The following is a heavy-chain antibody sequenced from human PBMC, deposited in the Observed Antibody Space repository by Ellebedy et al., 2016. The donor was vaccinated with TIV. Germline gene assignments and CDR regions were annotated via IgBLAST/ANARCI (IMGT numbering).Heavy chain of an antibody. CDR1: GGSISSYY. CDR3: ARVATGD. D-gene: IGHD5-12*01. CDR2: IYHFGHSGST. Sequence: SETLSLXXTVSGGSISSYYWSWIRQPPGKGLEWIGYIYHFGHSGSTYYKPSLKSRATISVDTSKNQFSLKLSSVTAADTAMYYCARVATGDWGQGTLVTVAS. J-gene: IGHJ4*02. V-gene: IGHV4-59*06.